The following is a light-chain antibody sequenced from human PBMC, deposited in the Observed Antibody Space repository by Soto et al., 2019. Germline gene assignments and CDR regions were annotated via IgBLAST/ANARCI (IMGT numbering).Light chain of an antibody. CDR1: QSVSSNY. J-gene: IGKJ1*01. V-gene: IGKV3-20*01. Sequence: EIVLTQSPGTLSLSPREKATLSCRASQSVSSNYLAWYQQKPGQAPRPLIYGASSRAIGFPDRFSGSGSGTDFTLTISRLEPEDFAVYYCQQYGSLPWTFGQGTKV. CDR2: GAS. CDR3: QQYGSLPWT.